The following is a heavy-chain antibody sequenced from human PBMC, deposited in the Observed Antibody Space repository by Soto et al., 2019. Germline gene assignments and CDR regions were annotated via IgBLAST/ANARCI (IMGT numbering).Heavy chain of an antibody. CDR1: GGSISSGGYY. J-gene: IGHJ6*02. D-gene: IGHD6-19*01. V-gene: IGHV4-31*03. CDR3: ARDPVAAPGEIYYYYYGMDV. CDR2: IDYSGST. Sequence: QVQLQESGPGLVKPSQTLSLTCTVSGGSISSGGYYWSWIRQHPGKGLEWIGYIDYSGSTYYNPSLKSRVTISVDTSKNQFSLKLSSVTAADTAVYYCARDPVAAPGEIYYYYYGMDVWGQGTTVTVSS.